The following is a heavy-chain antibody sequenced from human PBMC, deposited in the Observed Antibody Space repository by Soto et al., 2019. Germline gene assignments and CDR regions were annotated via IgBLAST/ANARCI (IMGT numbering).Heavy chain of an antibody. CDR2: ISGSGGSA. D-gene: IGHD3-9*01. CDR1: GFTFSSYA. J-gene: IGHJ4*02. V-gene: IGHV3-23*01. CDR3: ANASDYGDILTGLH. Sequence: EVQLLESGGGLVQPGGSLRISCAASGFTFSSYARSWVRQAPGKGLECLSTISGSGGSAYYADSVKGRFTITRDNSKNTLHLQMNSLRAEDTAVYYCANASDYGDILTGLHWGQGTLVTVSA.